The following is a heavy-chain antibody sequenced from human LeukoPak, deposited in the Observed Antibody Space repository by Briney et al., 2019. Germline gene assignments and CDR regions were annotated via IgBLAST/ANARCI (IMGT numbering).Heavy chain of an antibody. J-gene: IGHJ5*02. Sequence: SLTLSLTCSVSGGSISSGDYYWSWIRQPPGKGLEWIGYIYNSGRTYYNPSLKSRVSILADTSKKHFSLKMSSVSAADTAVYYCARGVGGFWSGATWFDPWGQGTLVTVSS. CDR3: ARGVGGFWSGATWFDP. D-gene: IGHD3-3*01. CDR1: GGSISSGDYY. CDR2: IYNSGRT. V-gene: IGHV4-30-4*08.